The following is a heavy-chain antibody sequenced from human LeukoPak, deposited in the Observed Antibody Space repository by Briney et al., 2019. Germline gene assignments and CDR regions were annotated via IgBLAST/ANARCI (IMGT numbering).Heavy chain of an antibody. CDR2: IYPGDSDT. J-gene: IGHJ4*02. CDR3: ARQENYYDSSSYLDY. CDR1: GYXFSSYW. D-gene: IGHD3-22*01. Sequence: PGESLKISCNGSGYXFSSYWICWVRQMPGKGLEWMGIIYPGDSDTRYSPSFQGQVTISADKSTSTAYLQWSSLKASDTAMYYCARQENYYDSSSYLDYWGQGTLVTVSS. V-gene: IGHV5-51*01.